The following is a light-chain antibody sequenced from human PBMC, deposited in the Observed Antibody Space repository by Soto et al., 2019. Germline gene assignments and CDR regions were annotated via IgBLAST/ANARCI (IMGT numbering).Light chain of an antibody. CDR3: QQRSNWPSVT. CDR1: QSVSSSY. J-gene: IGKJ5*01. CDR2: DAS. V-gene: IGKV3D-20*02. Sequence: ESVSPPSPGTLSFAPVERAQLSFRALQSVSSSYLAWYQQRPGQAPRTLIYDASNRATGIPARFSGSGSGTDFTLTISRLEPEDFAVYYCQQRSNWPSVTCGQGTRRELK.